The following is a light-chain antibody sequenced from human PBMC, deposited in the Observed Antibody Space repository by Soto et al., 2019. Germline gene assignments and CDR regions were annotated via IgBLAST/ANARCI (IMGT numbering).Light chain of an antibody. V-gene: IGKV3-20*01. CDR2: GAS. Sequence: EIVLTHSPGTLSLSPGERATLSCLASQSVSAGHLAWYQQKPGQAPRLLIYGASSRATGIPDRFSGSGSGTDFTLTISRLEPEDFATYYCLQHNSYPLTFGQGTKVDIK. J-gene: IGKJ4*01. CDR1: QSVSAGH. CDR3: LQHNSYPLT.